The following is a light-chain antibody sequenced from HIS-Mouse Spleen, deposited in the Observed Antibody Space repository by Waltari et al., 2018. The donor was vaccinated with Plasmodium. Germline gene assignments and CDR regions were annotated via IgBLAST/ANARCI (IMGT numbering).Light chain of an antibody. CDR2: DAS. CDR1: QDISNY. Sequence: DIQMTQSPSPPSASVGDRVTITCPASQDISNYLNWYQQKPGKAPKLLIYDASNLETGVPSRFSGSGSGTDFTFTISSLQPEDIATYYCQQYDNLPLTFGGGTKVEIK. V-gene: IGKV1-33*01. CDR3: QQYDNLPLT. J-gene: IGKJ4*01.